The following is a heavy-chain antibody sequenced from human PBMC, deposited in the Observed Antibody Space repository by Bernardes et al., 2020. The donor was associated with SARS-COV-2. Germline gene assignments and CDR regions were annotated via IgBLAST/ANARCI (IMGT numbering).Heavy chain of an antibody. J-gene: IGHJ6*02. CDR3: AREEEVGIGYYHGMDV. CDR1: GYDFTNFW. D-gene: IGHD3-22*01. CDR2: IDPSDSYS. V-gene: IGHV5-10-1*01. Sequence: GESLKISCKGSGYDFTNFWISWVRQMPGKGLEWMGRIDPSDSYSDYSASLQGHVTISVDKSTVYLQWSSLKASDTGMYFCAREEEVGIGYYHGMDVWGQGTAVTVSS.